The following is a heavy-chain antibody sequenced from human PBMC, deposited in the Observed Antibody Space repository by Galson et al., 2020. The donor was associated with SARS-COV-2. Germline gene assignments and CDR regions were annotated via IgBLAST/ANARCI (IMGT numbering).Heavy chain of an antibody. CDR2: IAYDGSKK. D-gene: IGHD6-19*01. CDR1: GFTFSLYA. CDR3: ARERVRGESVAGHFDY. Sequence: GESLKISCAASGFTFSLYAMHWVRQAPGKGLEWVGVIAYDGSKKFYSDSVKGRFTISRDNSENALFLQMNSLRAEDTAVYYCARERVRGESVAGHFDYWGQGTLVTVSS. V-gene: IGHV3-30*04. J-gene: IGHJ4*02.